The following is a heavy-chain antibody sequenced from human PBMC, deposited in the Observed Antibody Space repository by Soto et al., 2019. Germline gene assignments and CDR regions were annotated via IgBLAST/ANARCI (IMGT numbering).Heavy chain of an antibody. J-gene: IGHJ6*02. CDR3: AKGLAYCGGDCYSGYYYVMDV. D-gene: IGHD2-21*02. CDR1: GFTFSSYA. CDR2: ISGSAGGT. V-gene: IGHV3-23*01. Sequence: EVQLLESGGGLVQPGGSLRLSCAASGFTFSSYALNWVRQAPGKGLEWVSGISGSAGGTYYADSVKDRFTISRDNSQNTLYLQMNSLRAEDTAVYYCAKGLAYCGGDCYSGYYYVMDVWGQGTTVTVSS.